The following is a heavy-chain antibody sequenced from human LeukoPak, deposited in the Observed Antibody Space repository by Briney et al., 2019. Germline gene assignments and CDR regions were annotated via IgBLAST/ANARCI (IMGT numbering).Heavy chain of an antibody. Sequence: SETLSLTCTVSGGSISSSSYYWGWIRQSPGKGLEWIGYIYYTGTSYNPSLKSRVTISADTSKNQFSLKLISVTAADTAVYYCASRKLGNDYWGQGTLVTVSS. V-gene: IGHV4-61*05. CDR2: IYYTGT. CDR3: ASRKLGNDY. J-gene: IGHJ4*02. CDR1: GGSISSSSYY. D-gene: IGHD7-27*01.